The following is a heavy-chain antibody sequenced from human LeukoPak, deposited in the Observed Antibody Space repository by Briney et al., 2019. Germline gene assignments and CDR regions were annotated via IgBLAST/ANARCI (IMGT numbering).Heavy chain of an antibody. D-gene: IGHD6-6*01. J-gene: IGHJ5*02. V-gene: IGHV5-51*01. CDR1: GYYFSSYW. CDR3: ARRVYSSSGPNWFDP. Sequence: GESLKISCKGSGYYFSSYWIGWVRQMPGKGLEWMGIIYPGDSDTRYSPSFQGQVTISADNSISTAYLKWSSLKASDTAMYYCARRVYSSSGPNWFDPWGQGTLVTVSS. CDR2: IYPGDSDT.